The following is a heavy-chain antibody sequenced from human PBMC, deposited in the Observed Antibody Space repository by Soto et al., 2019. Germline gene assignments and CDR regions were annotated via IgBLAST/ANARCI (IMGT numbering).Heavy chain of an antibody. CDR3: AKDFVSFWELLYYFDY. V-gene: IGHV3-23*01. J-gene: IGHJ4*02. CDR2: ISGSGGST. Sequence: EVQLLESGGGLVQPGGSLRLSCAASGFTFSSYAMSWVRQAPGKGLEWVSAISGSGGSTYYADSVKGRFTISRDNSKNTLYLQMNSLRAEDTAVYYCAKDFVSFWELLYYFDYWGQGTLVTVSS. D-gene: IGHD1-26*01. CDR1: GFTFSSYA.